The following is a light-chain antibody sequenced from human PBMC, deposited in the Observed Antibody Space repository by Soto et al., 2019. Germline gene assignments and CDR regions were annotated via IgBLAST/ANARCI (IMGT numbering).Light chain of an antibody. V-gene: IGKV3-15*01. CDR2: GAS. CDR3: QQYNDWLRGT. Sequence: EIVMTQSPATLSVSPGERATLSCRASQSVSSNLAWYQQKPGQAPRLLIYGASTRATGIPARFSGSGSETEFTLTISSLQSEDFAVYYCQQYNDWLRGTFGQGTKVEIE. CDR1: QSVSSN. J-gene: IGKJ1*01.